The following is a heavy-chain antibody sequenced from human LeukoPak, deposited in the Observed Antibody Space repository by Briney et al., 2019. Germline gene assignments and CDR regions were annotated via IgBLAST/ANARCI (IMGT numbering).Heavy chain of an antibody. V-gene: IGHV4-59*01. CDR2: IHYSGST. Sequence: SENLSLPCPVSGGSISSYYWSWIRPPPGKGLGWIGEIHYSGSTKYNPSLQSRVTISVDTSKNQFSLKLSSVTAADTAVYYCARDLGYSGYDGFDYWGQGTLVTVSS. CDR1: GGSISSYY. D-gene: IGHD5-12*01. J-gene: IGHJ4*02. CDR3: ARDLGYSGYDGFDY.